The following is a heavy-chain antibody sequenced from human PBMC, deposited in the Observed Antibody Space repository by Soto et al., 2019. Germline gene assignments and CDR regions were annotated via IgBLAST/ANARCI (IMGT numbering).Heavy chain of an antibody. J-gene: IGHJ4*02. D-gene: IGHD3-10*01. Sequence: PSETLSLTCTVSGGSISSGDYYWSWIRQPPGKGLEWIGYIYYSGSTYYNPSLKSRVTISVDTSKNQFSLKLSSVTAADTAVYYCARVLLWFGEPHYFDYWGQGTLVTVSS. V-gene: IGHV4-30-4*01. CDR2: IYYSGST. CDR1: GGSISSGDYY. CDR3: ARVLLWFGEPHYFDY.